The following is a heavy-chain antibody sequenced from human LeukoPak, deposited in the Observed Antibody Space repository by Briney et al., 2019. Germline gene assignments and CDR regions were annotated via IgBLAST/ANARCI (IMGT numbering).Heavy chain of an antibody. CDR3: AKDTYDSSGYTFDY. Sequence: GRSLRLSCAASGSTFDDYAMHWVRQAPGKGLEWVSGISWNSGSIGYADSVKGRFTISRDNAKNSLYLQMNSLRAEDTALYYCAKDTYDSSGYTFDYWGQGTLVTVSS. D-gene: IGHD3-22*01. V-gene: IGHV3-9*01. CDR2: ISWNSGSI. J-gene: IGHJ4*02. CDR1: GSTFDDYA.